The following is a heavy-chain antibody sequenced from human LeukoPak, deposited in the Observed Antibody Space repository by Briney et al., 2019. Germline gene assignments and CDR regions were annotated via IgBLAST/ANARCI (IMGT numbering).Heavy chain of an antibody. D-gene: IGHD1-26*01. V-gene: IGHV1-2*02. CDR3: ARGLGGSYPY. J-gene: IGHJ4*02. Sequence: ASVKVSCKASGYTFTAYYMHWVRQAPGQGLQWMGWINPNTGGTNYAQKFQGRVTTTRDTSISTAYMELSRLRSDDTAVYYCARGLGGSYPYWGQGTLVTVSS. CDR2: INPNTGGT. CDR1: GYTFTAYY.